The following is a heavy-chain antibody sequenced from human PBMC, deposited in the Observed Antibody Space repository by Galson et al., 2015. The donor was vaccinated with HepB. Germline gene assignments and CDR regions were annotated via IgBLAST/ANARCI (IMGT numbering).Heavy chain of an antibody. V-gene: IGHV4-61*08. J-gene: IGHJ5*02. D-gene: IGHD2-15*01. CDR3: ARGGDCRGDSCYFEWFAP. CDR1: GGSISSSGYY. Sequence: TLSLTCTVSGGSISSSGYYWGWIRQSPGKGLEWIAYIYYTGSTNYNPSLKSRVTISIDTPKNQFSLKLSSVTAADTAVYYCARGGDCRGDSCYFEWFAPWGQGTLVTVSS. CDR2: IYYTGST.